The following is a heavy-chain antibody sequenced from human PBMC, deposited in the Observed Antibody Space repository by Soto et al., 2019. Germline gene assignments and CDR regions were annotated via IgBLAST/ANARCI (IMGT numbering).Heavy chain of an antibody. CDR2: IWYDGSNK. D-gene: IGHD4-17*01. J-gene: IGHJ4*02. V-gene: IGHV3-33*01. Sequence: GGSLRLSCAASGFTFSSYGMHWVRQAPGKGLEWVAVIWYDGSNKYYADSVKGRFTISRDNSKNTLYLQMNSLRAEDTAVYYCARGPRHYGDYANTFDYWDQGTLVTVSS. CDR3: ARGPRHYGDYANTFDY. CDR1: GFTFSSYG.